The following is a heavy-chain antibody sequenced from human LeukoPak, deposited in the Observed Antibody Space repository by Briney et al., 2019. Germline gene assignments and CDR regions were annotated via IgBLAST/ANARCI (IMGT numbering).Heavy chain of an antibody. CDR2: ISTYSSTK. J-gene: IGHJ6*03. CDR1: GFSFSTYP. D-gene: IGHD2-2*01. Sequence: GGSLRLSCAASGFSFSTYPMNWVRQAPGKGLEWVSYISTYSSTKHYADSVKGRFTIARDDAKNSLYLQMNSLTAEDTGVYFCARDEGCSSTSCSVGYYYMDVWSKGTTVTVSS. CDR3: ARDEGCSSTSCSVGYYYMDV. V-gene: IGHV3-48*01.